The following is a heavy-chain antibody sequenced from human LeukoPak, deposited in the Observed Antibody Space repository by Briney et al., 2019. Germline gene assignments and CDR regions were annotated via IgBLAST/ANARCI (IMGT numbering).Heavy chain of an antibody. CDR1: GGSTSSGGYY. Sequence: PSETLSLTCTVSGGSTSSGGYYWSWTRQHPGKGLEWIGYIYYSGSTYYNPSLKSRVTISVDTSKNQFSLKLSSVTAADTAVYYCARGAGQQMFDPWGQGTLVTVSS. CDR3: ARGAGQQMFDP. V-gene: IGHV4-31*03. CDR2: IYYSGST. J-gene: IGHJ5*02. D-gene: IGHD6-13*01.